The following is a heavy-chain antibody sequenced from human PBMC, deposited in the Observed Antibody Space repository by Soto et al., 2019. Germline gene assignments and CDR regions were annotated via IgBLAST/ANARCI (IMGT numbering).Heavy chain of an antibody. CDR2: IIPIFGTA. J-gene: IGHJ6*02. CDR1: GGTFSSYA. CDR3: ARGERCSSTSCYVAYGMDV. V-gene: IGHV1-69*01. Sequence: QVQLVQSGAEVKKPGSSVKVSCKASGGTFSSYAISWVRQAPGQGLEWMGGIIPIFGTANYAQKFQGRVTITAAESTSTAYMELSSLRSEDTAVYYCARGERCSSTSCYVAYGMDVWGQGTTVTVSS. D-gene: IGHD2-2*01.